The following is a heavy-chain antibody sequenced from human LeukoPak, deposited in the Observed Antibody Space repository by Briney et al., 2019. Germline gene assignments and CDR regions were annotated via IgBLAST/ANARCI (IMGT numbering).Heavy chain of an antibody. CDR2: INWNGGST. V-gene: IGHV3-20*04. Sequence: GGSLRLSCAASGFTFDDYGMSWVRQAPGKGLEWVSGINWNGGSTGYADSVKGRFTISRDNAKNSLYLQMNSVRAEDTALYYCIPNWELWGHDAFDIWGQGTMVTVSS. CDR3: IPNWELWGHDAFDI. D-gene: IGHD1-26*01. CDR1: GFTFDDYG. J-gene: IGHJ3*02.